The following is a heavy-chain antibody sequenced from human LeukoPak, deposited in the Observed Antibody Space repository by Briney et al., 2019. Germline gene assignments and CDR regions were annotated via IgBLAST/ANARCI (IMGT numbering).Heavy chain of an antibody. CDR1: GYTFTNYY. CDR3: ATEVPSSFYFDY. D-gene: IGHD2-2*01. V-gene: IGHV1-46*01. CDR2: INPTRGNT. Sequence: ASVKVSCKASGYTFTNYYIHWVRQAPGQGLEWLGIINPTRGNTKYAQKFQGRVTVTRDTSTSTVYMELSSLRSEDSAVYYCATEVPSSFYFDYWGQGALVTVSS. J-gene: IGHJ4*02.